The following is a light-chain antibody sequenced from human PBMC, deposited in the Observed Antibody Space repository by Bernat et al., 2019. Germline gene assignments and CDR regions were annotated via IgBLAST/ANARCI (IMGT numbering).Light chain of an antibody. V-gene: IGKV3-20*01. J-gene: IGKJ2*01. Sequence: IVLTQSPGTLSLSPGETATLSCRASQRVSSSYLAWYQHKPGQAPRLLMYGPSSRATGIPDRFSGSVSGTDFTLTISRLEPDDFAVYYCQVYDNSPPAYTFGQGTKLEIQ. CDR1: QRVSSSY. CDR2: GPS. CDR3: QVYDNSPPAYT.